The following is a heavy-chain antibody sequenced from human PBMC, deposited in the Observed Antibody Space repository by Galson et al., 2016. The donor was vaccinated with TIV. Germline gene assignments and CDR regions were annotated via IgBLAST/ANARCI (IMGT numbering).Heavy chain of an antibody. CDR2: IYESGTT. CDR1: GYSIKSGYF. CDR3: IREGSTVTMHHYFGKDV. J-gene: IGHJ6*02. V-gene: IGHV4-38-2*02. D-gene: IGHD4-17*01. Sequence: SETLSLTCAVSGYSIKSGYFWGCIRQPPGKGLQWIGSIYESGTTYSNPSLKSRLTMSVDTSKNQFSLKLSSVTAADTAVYYCIREGSTVTMHHYFGKDVWGQGTSVTVSS.